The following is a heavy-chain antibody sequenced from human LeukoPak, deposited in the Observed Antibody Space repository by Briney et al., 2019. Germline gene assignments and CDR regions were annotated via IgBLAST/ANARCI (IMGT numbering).Heavy chain of an antibody. V-gene: IGHV5-51*01. CDR1: GYIFTNYW. CDR2: IYPGDSDT. Sequence: GESLKISCKASGYIFTNYWIGWVRQMPGKGLEWMGIIYPGDSDTRYSPSFQGQVTISADKSISTAYLQWSSLKASDTAMYYCASIYSGSYDHFDYWGQGTLVTVSS. J-gene: IGHJ4*02. CDR3: ASIYSGSYDHFDY. D-gene: IGHD1-26*01.